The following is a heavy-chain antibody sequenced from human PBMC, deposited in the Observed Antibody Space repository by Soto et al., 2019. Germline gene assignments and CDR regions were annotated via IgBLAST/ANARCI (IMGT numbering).Heavy chain of an antibody. Sequence: GGSLSLSCAASGFTFSSYGMHWVRQAPGKGLEWVAVISYDGSNKYYADSVKGRFTISRDNSKNTLYLQMNSLRAEDTAVYYCAKDWTTVPYYYYGMDVWGQGTTVTVSS. D-gene: IGHD4-17*01. CDR1: GFTFSSYG. V-gene: IGHV3-30*18. J-gene: IGHJ6*02. CDR2: ISYDGSNK. CDR3: AKDWTTVPYYYYGMDV.